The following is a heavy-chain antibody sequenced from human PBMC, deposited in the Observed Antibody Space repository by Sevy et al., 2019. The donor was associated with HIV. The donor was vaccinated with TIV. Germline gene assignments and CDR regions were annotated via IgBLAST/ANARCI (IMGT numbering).Heavy chain of an antibody. CDR3: VRLLGRITREGFDC. J-gene: IGHJ4*02. CDR1: GFSFNYYY. D-gene: IGHD3-10*01. Sequence: GGSLRLSCAASGFSFNYYYMSWVRQAPGKGLEWVANIKEDGTEKYYVDSVKGRFTISRDNAKKSVYLQMNSLRAEDTAIYYCVRLLGRITREGFDCWGQGILVTVSS. CDR2: IKEDGTEK. V-gene: IGHV3-7*01.